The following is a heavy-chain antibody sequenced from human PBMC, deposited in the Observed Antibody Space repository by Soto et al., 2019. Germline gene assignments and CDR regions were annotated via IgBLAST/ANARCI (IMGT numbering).Heavy chain of an antibody. CDR2: IIPIFGTA. CDR1: GGTFSSYA. Sequence: QVQLVQSGAEVKKPGSSVKVSCKASGGTFSSYAISWVRQAPGQGLEGMGGIIPIFGTANYAQKFQGRVTITAEESTSRGYMELSSLRSEDTAVYYCAGSGWKERYYDILTGYYSGLGYWGQGTLVTVSS. D-gene: IGHD3-9*01. J-gene: IGHJ4*02. CDR3: AGSGWKERYYDILTGYYSGLGY. V-gene: IGHV1-69*01.